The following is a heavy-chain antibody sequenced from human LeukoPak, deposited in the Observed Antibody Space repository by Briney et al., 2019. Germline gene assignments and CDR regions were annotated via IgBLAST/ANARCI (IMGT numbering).Heavy chain of an antibody. CDR3: ARVGGRYSPLGY. CDR1: GFTFSSYW. CDR2: IKQDGSEK. V-gene: IGHV3-7*01. D-gene: IGHD3-16*02. J-gene: IGHJ4*02. Sequence: PGGSRRLSCAASGFTFSSYWKSWVRQAPGKGLEWVANIKQDGSEKYYVDSVKGRFTISRDNDKNSLFLQMTSLRAEDTAVYYCARVGGRYSPLGYWGQGTLVTVSS.